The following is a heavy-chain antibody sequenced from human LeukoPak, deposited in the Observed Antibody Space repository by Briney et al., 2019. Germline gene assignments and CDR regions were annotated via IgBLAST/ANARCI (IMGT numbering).Heavy chain of an antibody. J-gene: IGHJ4*02. CDR1: GFTFSNAW. V-gene: IGHV3-15*01. D-gene: IGHD3-22*01. Sequence: GGSLRLSCAASGFTFSNAWMSWVRQAPGKGLEWVGRIKSKTDGGTTDYAAPVKGRFTISRDDSKNTLYLQMNSLKTEDTAVYYCTTDLWPDYYDSSGSGGYWGQGTLVTVSS. CDR3: TTDLWPDYYDSSGSGGY. CDR2: IKSKTDGGTT.